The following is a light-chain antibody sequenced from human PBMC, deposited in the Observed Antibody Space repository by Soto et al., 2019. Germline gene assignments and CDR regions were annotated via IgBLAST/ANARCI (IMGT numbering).Light chain of an antibody. CDR2: GAS. J-gene: IGKJ1*01. V-gene: IGKV3-20*01. Sequence: EIVLTQSPATLSLSPGERATLSFSASQSVSSSYLAWYQQKPGQTPRLLIYGASNRATGIPDRFSGSGSGTDFTLTISRLEPEDFAVYYCQQYGSSGTFGQGTKVDIK. CDR1: QSVSSSY. CDR3: QQYGSSGT.